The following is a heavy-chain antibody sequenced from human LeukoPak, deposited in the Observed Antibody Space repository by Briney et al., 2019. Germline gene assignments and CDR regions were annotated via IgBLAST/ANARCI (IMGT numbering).Heavy chain of an antibody. J-gene: IGHJ6*04. D-gene: IGHD3-10*01. V-gene: IGHV3-21*01. CDR2: ISSRSSYI. CDR1: GFNFDTYS. Sequence: GGSLRLSCAASGFNFDTYSMNWVRQAPGKGLEWVSFISSRSSYIYYADSVKGRFTISRDKAKSSLYLQMNSLRAEDTAVYYCARPYGSGSYSAPQYYFGLDVWGKGTTVIVSS. CDR3: ARPYGSGSYSAPQYYFGLDV.